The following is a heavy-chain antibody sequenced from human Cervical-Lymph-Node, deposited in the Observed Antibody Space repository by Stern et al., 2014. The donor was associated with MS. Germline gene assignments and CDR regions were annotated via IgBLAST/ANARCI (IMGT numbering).Heavy chain of an antibody. CDR3: ARERQQYCNSEGCSYWYFDL. CDR1: GGSVSSTNW. CDR2: IYHSGAL. Sequence: QVQLQESGPGLVKPSGTLSLTCAVSGGSVSSTNWWSWVRQSPGKGLEWIGNIYHSGALNYRTSLRSRVSISLDNPKNHLSLHLTSVTAADTAVYYCARERQQYCNSEGCSYWYFDLWGRGTLVTVSS. V-gene: IGHV4-4*02. J-gene: IGHJ2*01. D-gene: IGHD2/OR15-2a*01.